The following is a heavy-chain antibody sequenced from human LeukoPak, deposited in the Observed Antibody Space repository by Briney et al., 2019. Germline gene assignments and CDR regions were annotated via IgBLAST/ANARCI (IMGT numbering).Heavy chain of an antibody. J-gene: IGHJ4*02. CDR1: GGSISSYY. Sequence: SETLSLTCTVSGGSISSYYWSWIRQPAGKGLEWIGRIYTSGSTNYNPSLKSRVTMSVDTSKNHFSLQLTSVTPDDTAIYYCAREPDQHLPPHFDSWGQGALVTVSS. CDR2: IYTSGST. V-gene: IGHV4-4*07. D-gene: IGHD6-13*01. CDR3: AREPDQHLPPHFDS.